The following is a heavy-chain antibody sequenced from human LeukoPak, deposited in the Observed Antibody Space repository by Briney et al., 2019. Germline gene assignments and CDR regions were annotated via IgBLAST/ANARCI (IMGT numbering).Heavy chain of an antibody. CDR1: GGTFSSYV. V-gene: IGHV1-69*05. CDR2: IIPIFSTA. J-gene: IGHJ4*02. D-gene: IGHD1-26*01. Sequence: GASVNVSCKASGGTFSSYVISWVRQAPGHGLEWLGGIIPIFSTANYAQKFQGRVTITTDEYTSTAYMEMSRLRAEDTDVYYCARGVGATGVPSRPWGQGTLVTVSS. CDR3: ARGVGATGVPSRP.